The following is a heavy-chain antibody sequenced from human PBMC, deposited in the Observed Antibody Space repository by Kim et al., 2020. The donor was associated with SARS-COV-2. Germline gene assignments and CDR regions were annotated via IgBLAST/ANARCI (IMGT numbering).Heavy chain of an antibody. V-gene: IGHV3-30*07. Sequence: VKRRFTISRDNSKNTRYVQMNSMRAEDTAVYYCALGRDTMVRGGISYFDYWGQGTLVTVSS. D-gene: IGHD3-10*01. J-gene: IGHJ4*02. CDR3: ALGRDTMVRGGISYFDY.